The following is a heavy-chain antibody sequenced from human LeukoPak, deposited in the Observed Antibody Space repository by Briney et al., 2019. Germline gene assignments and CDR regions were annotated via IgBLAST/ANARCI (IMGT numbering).Heavy chain of an antibody. CDR2: IRYDGSGK. CDR3: AKVASIAAAGEFGS. D-gene: IGHD6-13*01. CDR1: GFTFSNYG. V-gene: IGHV3-30*02. Sequence: GRSLRLSCAASGFTFSNYGMHWVRQAPGKGLEWVAFIRYDGSGKYYGDSVKGRFTISRDISKNTLHLQMNSLRAEDTAVYYCAKVASIAAAGEFGSWGQGTLVTVSS. J-gene: IGHJ4*02.